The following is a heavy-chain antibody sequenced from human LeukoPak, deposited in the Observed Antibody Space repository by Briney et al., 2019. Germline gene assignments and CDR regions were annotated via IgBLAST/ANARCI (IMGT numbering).Heavy chain of an antibody. CDR2: ISGSGGST. CDR1: RLTFRSYA. CDR3: AKGSEYYDFWSGYYPRDEYFQH. J-gene: IGHJ1*01. D-gene: IGHD3-3*01. Sequence: QPGGSLRLSRAASRLTFRSYAMSWVRQAPGKGLEWVSAISGSGGSTYYADSVKGRFTISRDNSKNTLYLQMNSLRAEDTAVYYCAKGSEYYDFWSGYYPRDEYFQHWGQGTLVTVSS. V-gene: IGHV3-23*01.